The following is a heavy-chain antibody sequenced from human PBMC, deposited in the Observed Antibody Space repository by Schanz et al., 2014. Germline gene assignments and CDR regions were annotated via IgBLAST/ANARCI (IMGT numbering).Heavy chain of an antibody. CDR2: ITSNGGGT. CDR1: GFTFSSNA. Sequence: EVQLLESGGGLVQPGGSLRLSCAASGFTFSSNAMCWVRQAPGKGLEWVSTITSNGGGTYYADSVKGRFTISRDNAKTTLYLQMNSLRVEDTAEYYCAKNWKGHHITGRPGWSDGMDVWGQGTTVTVSS. J-gene: IGHJ6*02. D-gene: IGHD6-6*01. CDR3: AKNWKGHHITGRPGWSDGMDV. V-gene: IGHV3-23*01.